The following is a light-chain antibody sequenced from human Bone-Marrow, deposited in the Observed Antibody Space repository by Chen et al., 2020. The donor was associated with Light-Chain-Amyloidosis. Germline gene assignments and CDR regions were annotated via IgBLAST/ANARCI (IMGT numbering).Light chain of an antibody. V-gene: IGLV2-11*01. Sequence: QSALTQPRSVSGSPGLSVTISCTGTHSDVGGYNYVSWYQQYPGKAPKLIIYDANKRPSGVPDRFSGSKSGITASLTISGLQAEDEADYYCYSYAGSYTLFGGGTKLTVL. CDR1: HSDVGGYNY. CDR2: DAN. J-gene: IGLJ2*01. CDR3: YSYAGSYTL.